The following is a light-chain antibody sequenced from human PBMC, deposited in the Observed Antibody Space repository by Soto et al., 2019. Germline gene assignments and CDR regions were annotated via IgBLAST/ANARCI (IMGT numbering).Light chain of an antibody. Sequence: IVMTQSPDSLAVSLGERATINCKSSQSVLFRSNNKNYLAWYRQKPGQPPKLLIYCASIRESGVPDRISGYGSSTDFTLTISILHAEDVAVDYCHCYNSTPPYTFGHGTKMEIK. CDR1: QSVLFRSNNKNY. J-gene: IGKJ2*01. CDR3: HCYNSTPPYT. V-gene: IGKV4-1*01. CDR2: CAS.